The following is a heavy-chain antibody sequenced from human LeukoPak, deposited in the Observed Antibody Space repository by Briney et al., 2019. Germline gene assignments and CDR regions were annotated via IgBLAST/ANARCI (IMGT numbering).Heavy chain of an antibody. CDR3: ASSPGAQYYFDS. Sequence: SSETLSLTCTVSGGSISSYYWSWIRQPPGKGLEWIGYIYYSGSTYYNPSLKSRVTISVDTSKNQFSLKLNPVTAADTAVYYCASSPGAQYYFDSWGQGTLVTVSS. J-gene: IGHJ4*02. V-gene: IGHV4-59*04. CDR2: IYYSGST. D-gene: IGHD6-6*01. CDR1: GGSISSYY.